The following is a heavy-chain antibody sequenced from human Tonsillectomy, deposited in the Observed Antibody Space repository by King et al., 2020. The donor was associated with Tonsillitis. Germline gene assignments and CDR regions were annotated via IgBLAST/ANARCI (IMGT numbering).Heavy chain of an antibody. CDR2: TYYRSKWYN. Sequence: VQLQQSGPGLVKPSQTLSLTCAISGDSVSSNSAAWSWIRQSPSRGLEWLRRTYYRSKWYNDYEVSVKSRITINPDTSKNQFSLQLNSVTPEDTAVYYCARDSGSYYRGTYWYFDLWGRGTLVTVSS. CDR1: GDSVSSNSAA. CDR3: ARDSGSYYRGTYWYFDL. J-gene: IGHJ2*01. V-gene: IGHV6-1*01. D-gene: IGHD1-26*01.